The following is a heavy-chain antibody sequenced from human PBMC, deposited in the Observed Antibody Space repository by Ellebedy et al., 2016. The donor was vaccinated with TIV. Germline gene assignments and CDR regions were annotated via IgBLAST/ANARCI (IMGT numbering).Heavy chain of an antibody. CDR3: ARGSGSYSGTDY. V-gene: IGHV3-48*04. D-gene: IGHD1-26*01. J-gene: IGHJ4*02. CDR2: ISSRSDSI. Sequence: GESLKISCAASGFTFSRYSMNWVRQAPGEGLEWVSFISSRSDSIFYADSVKGRFTISRDNTKNTVYLQMNSLTAEDTAVYYCARGSGSYSGTDYWGQGTLVTVSS. CDR1: GFTFSRYS.